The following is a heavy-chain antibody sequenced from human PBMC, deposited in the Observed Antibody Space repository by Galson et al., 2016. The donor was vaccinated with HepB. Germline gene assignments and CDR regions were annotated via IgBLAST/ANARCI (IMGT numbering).Heavy chain of an antibody. CDR2: INPNSGGT. CDR1: GYTFTDYY. J-gene: IGHJ5*02. D-gene: IGHD2-8*02. V-gene: IGHV1-2*02. Sequence: SVKVSCKASGYTFTDYYIHWVRQAPGQGLEWMGWINPNSGGTNSAQKFQGRFTMTRDTSINTVYMELSRLRFDDTAVYYCARVSLVRWSYNWFDPLGQGTLVTVSS. CDR3: ARVSLVRWSYNWFDP.